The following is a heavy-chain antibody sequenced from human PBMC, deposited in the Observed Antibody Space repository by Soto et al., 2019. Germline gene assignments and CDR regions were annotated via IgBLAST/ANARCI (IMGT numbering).Heavy chain of an antibody. V-gene: IGHV3-23*01. J-gene: IGHJ4*02. CDR2: FNRSGGSA. CDR1: GFTFSSYA. CDR3: AKNYYFDC. D-gene: IGHD3-10*01. Sequence: GGSLRLSCEASGFTFSSYAMSWVRQAPGKGLEWVSSFNRSGGSANYAVSVKGRFTISRDDSKSILSLQMNSLRAEDTAIYYCAKNYYFDCWGQGTLVTVSS.